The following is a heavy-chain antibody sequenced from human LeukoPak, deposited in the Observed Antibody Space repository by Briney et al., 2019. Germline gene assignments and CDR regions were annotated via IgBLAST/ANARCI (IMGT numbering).Heavy chain of an antibody. V-gene: IGHV3-23*01. CDR2: SGGGGST. CDR3: AKSGYNRFDY. Sequence: SGGGGSTNYADSVKGRFTISRDNSKDTLYLQMNNLRAEDTAVYYCAKSGYNRFDYWGHGTLVTVSS. J-gene: IGHJ4*01. D-gene: IGHD5-24*01.